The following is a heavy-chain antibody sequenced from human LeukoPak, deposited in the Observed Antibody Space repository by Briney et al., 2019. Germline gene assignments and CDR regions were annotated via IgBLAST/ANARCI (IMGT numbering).Heavy chain of an antibody. Sequence: GGSLRLSCLASGFTFRDYYMTWIRQAPGKGLEWISFISSRGTTTDYADSVKGRFTISRDNANSSLFLQMNSLRAEDTAVYYCAKGGGVAGGEGYFDYWGQGTLVTVSS. J-gene: IGHJ4*02. CDR2: ISSRGTTT. D-gene: IGHD6-19*01. V-gene: IGHV3-11*04. CDR1: GFTFRDYY. CDR3: AKGGGVAGGEGYFDY.